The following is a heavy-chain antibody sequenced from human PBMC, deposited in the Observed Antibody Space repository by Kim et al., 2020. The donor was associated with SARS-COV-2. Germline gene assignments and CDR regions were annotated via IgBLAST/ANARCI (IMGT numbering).Heavy chain of an antibody. V-gene: IGHV6-1*01. CDR1: GDSVSSNSAA. CDR2: TYYRSKWYN. Sequence: SQTLSLTCAISGDSVSSNSAAWNWIRQSPSRGLEWLGRTYYRSKWYNDYAVSVKSRITINPDTSKNQFSLQLNSVTPEDTAVYYCASTFRPPILEWFEYSKYYFDYWGQGTLVTVSS. J-gene: IGHJ4*02. D-gene: IGHD3-3*01. CDR3: ASTFRPPILEWFEYSKYYFDY.